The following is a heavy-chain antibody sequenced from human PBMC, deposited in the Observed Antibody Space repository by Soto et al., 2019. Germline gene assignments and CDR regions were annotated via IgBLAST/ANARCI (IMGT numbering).Heavy chain of an antibody. Sequence: QVQLVQSGAEVKKPGASVKVSCKASGYTFTSYGISWVRQAPGQGLEWMGWISAYNGNTNYAQKLQGRVTMTTDTSTSTAYIERRSLRSDDTAVYYCARGNYGDYPYYYFGMDVWGQGTTVTVSS. D-gene: IGHD4-17*01. V-gene: IGHV1-18*04. CDR3: ARGNYGDYPYYYFGMDV. CDR2: ISAYNGNT. J-gene: IGHJ6*02. CDR1: GYTFTSYG.